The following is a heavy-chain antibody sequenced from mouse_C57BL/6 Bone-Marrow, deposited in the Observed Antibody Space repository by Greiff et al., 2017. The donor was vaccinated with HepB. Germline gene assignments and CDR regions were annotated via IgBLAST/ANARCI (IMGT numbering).Heavy chain of an antibody. CDR1: GYAFTNYL. Sequence: QVQLQQSGAELVRPGTSVKVSCKASGYAFTNYLIEWVKQRPGQGLEWIGVINPGSGGTNYNEKFKGKATLTADKSSSTAYMQLSSLTSEDSAVYFCARSDYGSSYVYFDYWGQGTTLTVSS. V-gene: IGHV1-54*01. D-gene: IGHD1-1*01. CDR2: INPGSGGT. J-gene: IGHJ2*01. CDR3: ARSDYGSSYVYFDY.